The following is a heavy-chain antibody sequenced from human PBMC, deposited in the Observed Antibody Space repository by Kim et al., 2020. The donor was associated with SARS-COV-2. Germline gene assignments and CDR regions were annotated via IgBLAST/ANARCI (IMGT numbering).Heavy chain of an antibody. V-gene: IGHV1-46*01. J-gene: IGHJ6*02. CDR3: ARGDLGLAMVLGVCVV. Sequence: ASVKVSCKASGYTFTSYYMHWVRQAPGQGLEWMGIINPSGGSTSYAQKFQGRVTMTRDTSTSSVYMELSSLRSEYTAVYYCARGDLGLAMVLGVCVVWGQGTTVTVSS. CDR1: GYTFTSYY. D-gene: IGHD3-10*01. CDR2: INPSGGST.